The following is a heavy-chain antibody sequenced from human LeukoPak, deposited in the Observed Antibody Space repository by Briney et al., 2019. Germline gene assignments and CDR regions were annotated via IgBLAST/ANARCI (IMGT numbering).Heavy chain of an antibody. Sequence: PSETLSLTCTVSGGSISSYYWSWIRQPPGKGLEWIGYIYYSGSTNYNPSLKSRVTISVDTSKNQFSLKLSSVTAADTAVYYCARQRGYSYAYSFYYFDYWGQGTLVTVSS. CDR2: IYYSGST. J-gene: IGHJ4*02. D-gene: IGHD5-18*01. CDR1: GGSISSYY. V-gene: IGHV4-59*08. CDR3: ARQRGYSYAYSFYYFDY.